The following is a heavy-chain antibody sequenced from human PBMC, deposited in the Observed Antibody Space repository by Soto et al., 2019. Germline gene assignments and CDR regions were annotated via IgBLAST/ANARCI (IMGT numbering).Heavy chain of an antibody. Sequence: GESLKISCQGSGYSFSTYWIGWVRQLPGKGLEWMGIIYAGDSETRYSPSFQGQVTISVDKSISTAFLQWTSLKDSDTAIYYCVRRRYSSGWYTDYWGQGTQVTVSS. D-gene: IGHD6-19*01. CDR3: VRRRYSSGWYTDY. CDR1: GYSFSTYW. V-gene: IGHV5-51*01. J-gene: IGHJ4*02. CDR2: IYAGDSET.